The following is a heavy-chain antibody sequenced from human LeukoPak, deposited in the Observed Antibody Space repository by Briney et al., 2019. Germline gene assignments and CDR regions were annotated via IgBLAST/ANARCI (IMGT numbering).Heavy chain of an antibody. Sequence: GGSLRLSCAASGFIFSSRAMSWVRQASGKGLEWVSGISDSGDTTYYVDSVKGRFTISRDNSKNTLYLQMNRLRADDTALYYCAKDLATNRFSAFDSWGQGTLVTVSS. CDR1: GFIFSSRA. J-gene: IGHJ4*02. CDR3: AKDLATNRFSAFDS. V-gene: IGHV3-23*01. D-gene: IGHD1-14*01. CDR2: ISDSGDTT.